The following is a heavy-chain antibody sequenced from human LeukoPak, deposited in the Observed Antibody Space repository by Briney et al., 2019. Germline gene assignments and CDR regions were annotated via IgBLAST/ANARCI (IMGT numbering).Heavy chain of an antibody. CDR1: GGTFSSYA. Sequence: SVKVSCKASGGTFSSYAISWVRQAPGQGLEWMGGITPIFGTANYAQKFQGRVTITADESTSTAYMELSSLRSEDTAVYYCARGTRYSSSHPLEYYFDYWGQGTLVTVSS. CDR3: ARGTRYSSSHPLEYYFDY. CDR2: ITPIFGTA. V-gene: IGHV1-69*01. J-gene: IGHJ4*02. D-gene: IGHD6-13*01.